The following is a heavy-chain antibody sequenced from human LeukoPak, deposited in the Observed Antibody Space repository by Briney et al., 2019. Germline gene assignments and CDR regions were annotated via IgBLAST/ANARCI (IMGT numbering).Heavy chain of an antibody. CDR3: ARNDGWFGVLSRFDY. V-gene: IGHV4-31*03. CDR1: GGSISSGGYY. J-gene: IGHJ4*02. Sequence: SSQTLSLTCTVSGGSISSGGYYWSWIRQHPGKGLEWIGYIYYSGSTYYNPSLKSRVTISVDTSKNQFSLKLSSVTAADTAVYYCARNDGWFGVLSRFDYWGQGTLVTVSS. CDR2: IYYSGST. D-gene: IGHD3-10*01.